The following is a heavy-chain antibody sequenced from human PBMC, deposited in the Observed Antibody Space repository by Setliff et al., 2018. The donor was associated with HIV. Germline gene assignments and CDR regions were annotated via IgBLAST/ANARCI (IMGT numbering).Heavy chain of an antibody. V-gene: IGHV4-4*08. J-gene: IGHJ4*02. Sequence: PSETLSLTCTVSGGSISSYYWSWIRQPPGKGLEWIAYFYTSGSTNYNPSLKSRVTISVDTSKNQFSLKLSSVTAADTAVYYCAADGDTNSWYFYWGQGTQVTVSS. CDR2: FYTSGST. CDR1: GGSISSYY. CDR3: AADGDTNSWYFY. D-gene: IGHD6-13*01.